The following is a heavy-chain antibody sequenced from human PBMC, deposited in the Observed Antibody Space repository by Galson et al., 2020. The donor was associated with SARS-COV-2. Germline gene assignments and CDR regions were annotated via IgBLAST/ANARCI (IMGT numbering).Heavy chain of an antibody. D-gene: IGHD3-22*01. J-gene: IGHJ4*02. V-gene: IGHV1-2*02. CDR2: INPNSGGT. CDR1: GYTFTGYY. Sequence: ASVKVSCKASGYTFTGYYMHWVRQAPGQGLEWMGWINPNSGGTNYAQKFQGRVTMTRDTSISTAYMELSRLRSDDTAVYYCARGLSGNYDSSGDGRDYWGQGTLVTVSS. CDR3: ARGLSGNYDSSGDGRDY.